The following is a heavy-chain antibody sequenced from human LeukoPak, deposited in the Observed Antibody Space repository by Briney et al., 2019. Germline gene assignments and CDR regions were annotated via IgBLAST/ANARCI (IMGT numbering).Heavy chain of an antibody. V-gene: IGHV3-23*01. CDR2: ISGSGGST. D-gene: IGHD1-26*01. Sequence: SGGSLRLSCAAPGFTFSSYAMSWVRQAPGKGLEWVSAISGSGGSTYYADSVKGRFTISRDNSKNTLYLQMNSLRAEDTAVYYCAKVFLEWELPRFDYWGQGTLVTVSS. CDR3: AKVFLEWELPRFDY. J-gene: IGHJ4*02. CDR1: GFTFSSYA.